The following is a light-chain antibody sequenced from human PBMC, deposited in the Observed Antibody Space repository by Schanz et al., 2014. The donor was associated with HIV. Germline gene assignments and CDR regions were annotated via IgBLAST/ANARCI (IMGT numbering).Light chain of an antibody. Sequence: QSALTQPASVAGSPGQPITISCTGTSSDIGAYNYVSWYQQHPGEAPKLLIYDVNNRPSGVSNRFSGSKSGNTASLTISGLQAEDEADYYCCSFAGTIWVFGGGTKLTVL. CDR3: CSFAGTIWV. V-gene: IGLV2-14*03. J-gene: IGLJ3*02. CDR2: DVN. CDR1: SSDIGAYNY.